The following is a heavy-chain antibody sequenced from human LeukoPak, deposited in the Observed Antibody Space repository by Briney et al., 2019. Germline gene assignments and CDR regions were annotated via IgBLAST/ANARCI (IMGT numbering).Heavy chain of an antibody. CDR2: INSDGSST. V-gene: IGHV3-74*01. CDR1: GFTFSSYW. D-gene: IGHD6-13*01. CDR3: ARDRRRGIAAAGIIDY. Sequence: GGSLRLSCAASGFTFSSYWMHWVRQAPGKGLVWVSRINSDGSSTSYADSVKGRFTISKDNAKNTLYLQMNSLRAEDTAVYYCARDRRRGIAAAGIIDYWGQGTLVTVSS. J-gene: IGHJ4*02.